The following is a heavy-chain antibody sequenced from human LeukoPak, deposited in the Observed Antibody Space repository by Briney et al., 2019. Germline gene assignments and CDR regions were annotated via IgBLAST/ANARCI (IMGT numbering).Heavy chain of an antibody. CDR1: GFTFSSYA. CDR3: AKGTPGRQWELLRFDAFDI. CDR2: ISGSGGST. J-gene: IGHJ3*02. Sequence: GGSLRLSCAASGFTFSSYAMSWVRQAPGEGLEWVSAISGSGGSTYYADSVKGRFTISRDDSKNTLYLQMNSLRAEDTAVYYCAKGTPGRQWELLRFDAFDIWGQGTMVTVSS. D-gene: IGHD1-26*01. V-gene: IGHV3-23*01.